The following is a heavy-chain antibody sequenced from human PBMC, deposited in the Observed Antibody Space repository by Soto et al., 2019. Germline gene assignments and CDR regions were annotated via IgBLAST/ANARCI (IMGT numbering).Heavy chain of an antibody. D-gene: IGHD6-19*01. CDR1: GYTLTELS. V-gene: IGHV1-24*01. CDR3: ATELRGYSSGGEVGY. Sequence: ASVKVSCEVSGYTLTELSMHWVRQAPGKGLEWMGGFDPEDGETIYAQKFQGRVTMTEDTSTDTAYMELSSLRSEDTAVYYCATELRGYSSGGEVGYWGQGTLVTVSS. J-gene: IGHJ4*02. CDR2: FDPEDGET.